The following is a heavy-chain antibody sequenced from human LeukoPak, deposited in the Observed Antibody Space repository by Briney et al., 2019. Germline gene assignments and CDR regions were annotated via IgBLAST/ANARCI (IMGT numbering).Heavy chain of an antibody. CDR3: ARGAIRYFDWLPSYDY. D-gene: IGHD3-9*01. CDR1: GGSISSYY. V-gene: IGHV4-59*01. Sequence: SETLSLTCTVSGGSISSYYWSWIRQPPGKGLEWIGYIYYSGSTNYNPSLKSRVTISVDTSKNQFSLKLSSVTAADTAVYYCARGAIRYFDWLPSYDYWGQGTLVTVSS. CDR2: IYYSGST. J-gene: IGHJ4*02.